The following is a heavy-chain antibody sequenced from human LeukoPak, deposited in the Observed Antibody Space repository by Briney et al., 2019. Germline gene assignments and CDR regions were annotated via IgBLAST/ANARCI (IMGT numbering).Heavy chain of an antibody. CDR1: GFTFSSNG. Sequence: GGSLRLSCVASGFTFSSNGMHWVRQAPGKGLEWVTFIQYDGSKKYYADSVKGRFTISRDNSKNTLYLQMNSLKGDDTAVYYCAKDSAFYYIDVWGKGTTVIISS. D-gene: IGHD3-10*01. CDR3: AKDSAFYYIDV. CDR2: IQYDGSKK. J-gene: IGHJ6*03. V-gene: IGHV3-30*02.